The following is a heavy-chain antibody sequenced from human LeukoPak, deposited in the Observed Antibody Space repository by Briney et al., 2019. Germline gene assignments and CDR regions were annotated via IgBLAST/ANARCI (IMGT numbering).Heavy chain of an antibody. CDR2: IYHSGST. Sequence: SETLSLTCTVSGGSISSGGYYWSWIRQPPGKGLEWIGYIYHSGSTYYNPSLKSRVTISVDRSKNQFSLKLSSVTAADTAVYYCAREGKDGYDYWGQGTLVTVSS. CDR3: AREGKDGYDY. CDR1: GGSISSGGYY. V-gene: IGHV4-30-2*01. J-gene: IGHJ4*02. D-gene: IGHD2-15*01.